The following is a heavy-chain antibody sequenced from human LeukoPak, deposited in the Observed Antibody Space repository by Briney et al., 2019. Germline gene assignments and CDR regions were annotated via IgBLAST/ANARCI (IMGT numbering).Heavy chain of an antibody. CDR3: ATGSGYYYGH. CDR2: TYGDGSK. J-gene: IGHJ4*02. D-gene: IGHD3-22*01. V-gene: IGHV3-33*01. CDR1: GFPFSSYG. Sequence: GGSLRLSCAASGFPFSSYGMHWVRQAPGKGLEWVAVTYGDGSKYYADSVKGRFTISSDNSKNTLYVQMNSLRAEDTALYFCATGSGYYYGHWGQGTLVTVSS.